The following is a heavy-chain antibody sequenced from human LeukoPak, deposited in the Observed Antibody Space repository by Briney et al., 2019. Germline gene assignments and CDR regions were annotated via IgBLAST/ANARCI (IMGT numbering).Heavy chain of an antibody. CDR2: IYSGGST. D-gene: IGHD3-16*02. Sequence: GGSLRLSRSASGFTVSSNYMSCVRQAPGKGLEWVSVIYSGGSTYYADSVKGRFTISRDNSKNTLYLQMNSLRAEDTAVYYCSGGVTFGGVIVPFDYWGQGTLVTVSS. J-gene: IGHJ4*02. CDR1: GFTVSSNY. V-gene: IGHV3-66*01. CDR3: SGGVTFGGVIVPFDY.